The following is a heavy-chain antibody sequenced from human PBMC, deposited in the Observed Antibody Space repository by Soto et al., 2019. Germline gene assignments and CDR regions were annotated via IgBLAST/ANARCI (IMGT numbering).Heavy chain of an antibody. CDR2: TSYDENYK. V-gene: IGHV3-30*04. CDR3: ARQGGISGIWYFDS. Sequence: QGQLVESGGGVVQPGRSLRLSCAASGFTFSGYAMHWVRQAPGKGLEWVAATSYDENYKYYADSVKGRFTISRDNSKNTLFLQMISLRSEDTAVYYCARQGGISGIWYFDSWGHGSLVTVSS. CDR1: GFTFSGYA. D-gene: IGHD3-10*01. J-gene: IGHJ4*01.